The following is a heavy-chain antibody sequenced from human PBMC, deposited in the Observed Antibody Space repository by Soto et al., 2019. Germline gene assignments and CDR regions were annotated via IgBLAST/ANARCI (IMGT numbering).Heavy chain of an antibody. CDR2: ISSNGGST. D-gene: IGHD2-2*01. J-gene: IGHJ6*03. CDR3: ARKRSYCSSTSCSYPNHNYYYYMDV. CDR1: GFTFSSYA. V-gene: IGHV3-64*01. Sequence: GESLKISCAASGFTFSSYAMHWVRQAPGKGLEYVSAISSNGGSTYYANSVKGRFTISRDNSKNTLYLQMGSLRAEDMAVYYCARKRSYCSSTSCSYPNHNYYYYMDVWGKGTTVTVSS.